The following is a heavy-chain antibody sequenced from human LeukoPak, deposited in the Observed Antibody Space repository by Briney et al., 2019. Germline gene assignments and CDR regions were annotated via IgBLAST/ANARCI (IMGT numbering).Heavy chain of an antibody. J-gene: IGHJ3*02. V-gene: IGHV3-23*01. CDR1: GFTFSSYA. CDR3: AKDYFGALYSSSWYCAFDI. CDR2: ISGSGGST. D-gene: IGHD6-13*01. Sequence: PGGSLRPSCAASGFTFSSYAMSWVRQAPGKGLEWVSAISGSGGSTYYADSVKGRFTISRDNSKNTLYLQMNSLRAEDTAVYYCAKDYFGALYSSSWYCAFDIWGQGTMVTVSS.